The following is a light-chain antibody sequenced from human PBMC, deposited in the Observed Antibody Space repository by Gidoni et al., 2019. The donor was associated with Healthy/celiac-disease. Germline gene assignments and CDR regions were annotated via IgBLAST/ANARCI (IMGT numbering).Light chain of an antibody. J-gene: IGKJ2*04. CDR2: GAS. V-gene: IGKV3-20*01. CDR1: QSVSSSY. Sequence: ETVLTQSSGTLSLSPGERATLPCRASQSVSSSYLAWYQQKPGQSPRLLIYGASSRATGIPDRFSGSGSETDFTLTISRLEPEDFAVYYCQQYGSSCSFGQGTKLEIK. CDR3: QQYGSSCS.